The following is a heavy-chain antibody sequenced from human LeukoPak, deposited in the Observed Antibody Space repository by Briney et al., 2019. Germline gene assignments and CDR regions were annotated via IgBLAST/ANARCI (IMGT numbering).Heavy chain of an antibody. V-gene: IGHV3-23*01. CDR3: VKDRQPDSALTFDY. J-gene: IGHJ4*02. CDR2: IYPNGNT. CDR1: GFTFSRYT. Sequence: GGSLRLSCAASGFTFSRYTINWVRQAPEKGLEWVSGIYPNGNTFYTDSVKGRFTISRDTSKSTLYLEMSSLRVEDTAIYYCVKDRQPDSALTFDYWGQGTLVSVSS. D-gene: IGHD3-9*01.